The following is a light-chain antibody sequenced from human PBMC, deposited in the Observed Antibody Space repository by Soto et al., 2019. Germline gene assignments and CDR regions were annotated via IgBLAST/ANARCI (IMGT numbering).Light chain of an antibody. J-gene: IGKJ2*01. CDR3: MQSRELPPT. V-gene: IGKV2D-29*01. Sequence: DIVMTQTPLSLSVTPGQPASISCKSSQSLVHSDGKTSLYWYLQRPGQPPQLRIYKVSNRFSGVQVRFSGSGSVTDFTLNISRLEPEDVGVYYCMQSRELPPTFGQGTRVDI. CDR1: QSLVHSDGKTS. CDR2: KVS.